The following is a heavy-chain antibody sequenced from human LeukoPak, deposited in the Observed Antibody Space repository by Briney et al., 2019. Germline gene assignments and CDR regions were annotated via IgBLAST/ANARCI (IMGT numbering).Heavy chain of an antibody. V-gene: IGHV4-34*01. D-gene: IGHD6-19*01. Sequence: SETLSLTCAVYGGSFSGYYWSWIRQPPGEGLEWIGEINHSGSTNYNPSLKSRVTISVDTSKNQFSLKLSSVTAADTAVYYCARGHEYSSGWYFADWFDPWGQGTLVTVSS. CDR1: GGSFSGYY. J-gene: IGHJ5*02. CDR2: INHSGST. CDR3: ARGHEYSSGWYFADWFDP.